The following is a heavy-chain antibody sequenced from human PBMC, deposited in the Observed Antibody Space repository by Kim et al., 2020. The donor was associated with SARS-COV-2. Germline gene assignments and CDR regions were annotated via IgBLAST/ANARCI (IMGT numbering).Heavy chain of an antibody. V-gene: IGHV1-18*01. J-gene: IGHJ4*02. D-gene: IGHD2-15*01. CDR3: ARGRVVVAPFDY. Sequence: YAQKLQGRVTMTTDTSTSTAYMELRSLRSDDTAVYYCARGRVVVAPFDYWGQGTLVTVSS.